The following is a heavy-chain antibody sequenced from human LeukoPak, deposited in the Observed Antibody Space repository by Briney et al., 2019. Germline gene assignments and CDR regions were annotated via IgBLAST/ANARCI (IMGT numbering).Heavy chain of an antibody. CDR3: ARRGSLGQDI. CDR2: INHSGST. D-gene: IGHD3-10*01. V-gene: IGHV4-38-2*02. Sequence: SETLSLTCTVSGYSISSGYYWGWIRQPPGKGLEWIGEINHSGSTNYNPSLKSRVTISVDTSKNQFSLKLSSVTAADTAVYYCARRGSLGQDIWGQGTMVTVSS. CDR1: GYSISSGYY. J-gene: IGHJ3*02.